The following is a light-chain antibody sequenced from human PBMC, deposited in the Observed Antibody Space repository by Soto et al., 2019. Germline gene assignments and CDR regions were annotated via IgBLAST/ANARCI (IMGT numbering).Light chain of an antibody. V-gene: IGKV3-15*01. CDR2: GAS. J-gene: IGKJ5*01. CDR3: QQYSSSPS. Sequence: EIVMTQSPTTLSVPPGERATLSCRASQSVSTNLAWYQQKPGQVPSLLIYGASTRASGIPARFSGSGSGTEFTLTIGSLQSEDFAVYYCQQYSSSPSFGQGRRLE. CDR1: QSVSTN.